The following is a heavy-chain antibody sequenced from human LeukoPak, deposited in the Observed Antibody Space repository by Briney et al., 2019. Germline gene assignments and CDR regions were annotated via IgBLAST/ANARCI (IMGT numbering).Heavy chain of an antibody. CDR3: ARVRGGNNYHFDY. V-gene: IGHV1-2*02. CDR2: INPYSGGT. D-gene: IGHD1-26*01. CDR1: GYTFTNYY. J-gene: IGHJ4*02. Sequence: GASVTVSYTASGYTFTNYYMEWVRQAPGQGLEGMGWINPYSGGTNYAQNFQGRVTMTRDTSISTGYMELSRLGSDDTAVYYCARVRGGNNYHFDYWGQGTLVTVSS.